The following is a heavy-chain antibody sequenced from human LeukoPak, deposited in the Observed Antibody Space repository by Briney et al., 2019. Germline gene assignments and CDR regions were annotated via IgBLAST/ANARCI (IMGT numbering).Heavy chain of an antibody. CDR2: IYYSGST. Sequence: SETLSLTCTVSGGSISSYYWSWIRRPPGKGLEWIGYIYYSGSTNYNPSLKSRVTISVDTSKNQFSLRLSSVTAADTAVYYCAVLAYSSGWYLFDYWGQGTLVTVSS. V-gene: IGHV4-59*08. CDR1: GGSISSYY. D-gene: IGHD6-13*01. J-gene: IGHJ4*02. CDR3: AVLAYSSGWYLFDY.